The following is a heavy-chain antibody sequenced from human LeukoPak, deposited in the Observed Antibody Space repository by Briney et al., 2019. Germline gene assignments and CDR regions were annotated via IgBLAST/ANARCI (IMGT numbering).Heavy chain of an antibody. D-gene: IGHD3-10*01. V-gene: IGHV4-34*01. Sequence: SETLFLTCAVYGGSFSGYYWSWIRQPPGKGLEWIGEINHSGSTNYNPSLKSRVTISVDTSKNQFSLKLSSVTAADTAVYYCASIGSGSYYNEYFDYWGQGTLVTVSS. CDR3: ASIGSGSYYNEYFDY. CDR2: INHSGST. J-gene: IGHJ4*02. CDR1: GGSFSGYY.